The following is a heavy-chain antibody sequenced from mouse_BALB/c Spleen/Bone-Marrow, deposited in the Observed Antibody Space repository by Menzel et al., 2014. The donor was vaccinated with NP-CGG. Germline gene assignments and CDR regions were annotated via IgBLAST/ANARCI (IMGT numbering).Heavy chain of an antibody. D-gene: IGHD2-1*01. CDR2: IDPANGNT. J-gene: IGHJ3*01. Sequence: VQLQQPGAELVKPGASVKLSCTASGFNIKDTYMHWVKQRPEQGLEWIGRIDPANGNTKYDPKFQGKATITADTSSNTAYLQLSSQTSEDTAVYYCARGDGNFLLAYWGQGTLVTVSA. CDR1: GFNIKDTY. V-gene: IGHV14-3*02. CDR3: ARGDGNFLLAY.